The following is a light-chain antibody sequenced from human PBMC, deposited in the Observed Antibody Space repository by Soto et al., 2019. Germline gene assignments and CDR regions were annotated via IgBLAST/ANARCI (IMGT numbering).Light chain of an antibody. CDR2: GDS. CDR3: NSYTTRSTYV. Sequence: QSVLTQPASVSGSPGQSIAISCTGTSSDVGGSTHVSWYQHHPGEAPKLMIYGDSNRPSGVSDRFSGSKSGNTASLTISGLQAGDEADYYCNSYTTRSTYVFGTGTKVTVL. J-gene: IGLJ1*01. CDR1: SSDVGGSTH. V-gene: IGLV2-14*01.